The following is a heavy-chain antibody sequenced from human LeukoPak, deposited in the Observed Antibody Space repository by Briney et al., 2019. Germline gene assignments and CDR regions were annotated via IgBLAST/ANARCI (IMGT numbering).Heavy chain of an antibody. Sequence: ASVKVSCKVSGYTLTELSMHWVRQAPGKGLEWMGGFDPEDGETIYAQKFQGRVTMTEDTSTDTAYMELSSLRSDDTAVYYCARVGSIAAAGPFDYWGQGTLVTVSS. J-gene: IGHJ4*02. CDR3: ARVGSIAAAGPFDY. D-gene: IGHD6-13*01. CDR1: GYTLTELS. CDR2: FDPEDGET. V-gene: IGHV1-24*01.